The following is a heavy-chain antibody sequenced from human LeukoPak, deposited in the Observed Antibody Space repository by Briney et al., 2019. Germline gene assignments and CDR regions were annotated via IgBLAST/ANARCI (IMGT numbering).Heavy chain of an antibody. CDR2: IYPDDCDT. J-gene: IGHJ4*02. CDR1: GYSFTSYW. Sequence: GESLKISCKGSGYSFTSYWIGWVRQLPGKGLEWLGIIYPDDCDTRYSPSFQGQVTISADKSISTAYLQWSSLKASDTAMYYCARERSSQGYFDFWGQGTLVTVSS. D-gene: IGHD6-6*01. V-gene: IGHV5-51*01. CDR3: ARERSSQGYFDF.